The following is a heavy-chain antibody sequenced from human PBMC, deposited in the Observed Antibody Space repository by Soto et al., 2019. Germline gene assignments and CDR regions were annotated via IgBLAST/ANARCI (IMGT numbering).Heavy chain of an antibody. D-gene: IGHD3-22*01. Sequence: SVKVSCKASGCTFSIYAISWVRQAPGQGLEWMGGIIPIFGTANYAQKFQGRVTITADESTSTAYMELSSLRSEDTAVYYCARDWYYYDSSGYYDYWGQGTLVTVSS. CDR2: IIPIFGTA. CDR1: GCTFSIYA. CDR3: ARDWYYYDSSGYYDY. J-gene: IGHJ4*02. V-gene: IGHV1-69*13.